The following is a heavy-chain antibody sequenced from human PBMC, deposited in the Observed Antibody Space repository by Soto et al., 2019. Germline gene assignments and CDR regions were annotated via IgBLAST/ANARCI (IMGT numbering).Heavy chain of an antibody. V-gene: IGHV1-46*02. D-gene: IGHD3-16*01. J-gene: IGHJ4*02. CDR1: GFTFQNYH. CDR3: AKDLWGSWTVDY. CDR2: IHPSGDTT. Sequence: QVQLVQSGAEVKEPGASVKVSCKASGFTFQNYHMHWVRQAPGQGLDWMGIIHPSGDTTTYGQNCQGSLAMTRDTSTSTVYMESSSLTSADTAVYYCAKDLWGSWTVDYWGQGTLITVSS.